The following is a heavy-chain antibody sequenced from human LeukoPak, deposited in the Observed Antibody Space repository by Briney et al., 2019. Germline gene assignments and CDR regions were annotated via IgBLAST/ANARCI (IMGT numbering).Heavy chain of an antibody. CDR2: IYYNGST. CDR1: GGAISNYY. D-gene: IGHD3-22*01. V-gene: IGHV4-59*01. J-gene: IGHJ3*01. CDR3: ARDGGYYDSTGYDAFDV. Sequence: SETLSLTCTVSGGAISNYYWSWLRQPPGKGLEWIVYIYYNGSTTLNPSLNSRVTISVDTSKNQFSLKLSSVTAADTAVYYCARDGGYYDSTGYDAFDVWGQGTMVTVSS.